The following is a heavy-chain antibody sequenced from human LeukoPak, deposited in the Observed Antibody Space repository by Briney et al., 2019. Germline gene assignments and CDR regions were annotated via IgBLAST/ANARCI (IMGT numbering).Heavy chain of an antibody. CDR3: AKVVVPAAILFWFDP. CDR1: GFTFSSYS. V-gene: IGHV3-21*04. J-gene: IGHJ5*02. CDR2: ISSSSSYI. Sequence: GGSLRLSCAASGFTFSSYSMNWVRQAPGKGLEWVSSISSSSSYIYYADSVKGRFTISRDNAKNSLYLQMNSLRAEDTAVYYCAKVVVPAAILFWFDPWGQGTLVTVSS. D-gene: IGHD2-2*02.